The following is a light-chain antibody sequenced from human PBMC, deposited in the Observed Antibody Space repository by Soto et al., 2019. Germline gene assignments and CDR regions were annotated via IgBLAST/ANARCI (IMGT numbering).Light chain of an antibody. CDR2: AAS. Sequence: IQMTQSPSTLSGSVGDRVTITCRASQTISSYLAWYQQKPGKAPKLLISAASSLQSGVPSRFSGSGSGTDFTLTIRRLQSEDFATYYCQQYYNYPRTFGQGTKVDIK. V-gene: IGKV1-8*01. J-gene: IGKJ1*01. CDR1: QTISSY. CDR3: QQYYNYPRT.